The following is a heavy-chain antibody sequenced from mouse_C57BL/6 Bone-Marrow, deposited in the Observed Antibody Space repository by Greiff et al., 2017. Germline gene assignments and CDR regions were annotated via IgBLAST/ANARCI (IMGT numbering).Heavy chain of an antibody. CDR3: ARRVYYGSSAY. J-gene: IGHJ3*01. CDR1: GYTFTSYW. CDR2: IHPNSGST. Sequence: QVQLQQSGAELVKPGASVKLSCKASGYTFTSYWMHWVKQRPGQGLEWIGMIHPNSGSTNYNEKFKSKATLTVDKSSSTAYMQLSSLTSEDSAVYYCARRVYYGSSAYWGQGTLVTVSA. V-gene: IGHV1-64*01. D-gene: IGHD1-1*01.